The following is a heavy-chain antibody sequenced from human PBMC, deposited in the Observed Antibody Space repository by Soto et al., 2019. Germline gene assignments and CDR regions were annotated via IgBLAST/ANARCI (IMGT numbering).Heavy chain of an antibody. CDR1: GFTFTSSA. CDR2: IVVGSGNT. CDR3: AADPSGSYYVYYYYYGMDV. D-gene: IGHD3-10*01. V-gene: IGHV1-58*01. Sequence: GASVKVSCKASGFTFTSSAVQCVRQARGQRLEWIGWIVVGSGNTNYAQKFQERVTITRDMSTSTAYMEVSSLRSEDTAVYYCAADPSGSYYVYYYYYGMDVWGQGTTVTVSS. J-gene: IGHJ6*02.